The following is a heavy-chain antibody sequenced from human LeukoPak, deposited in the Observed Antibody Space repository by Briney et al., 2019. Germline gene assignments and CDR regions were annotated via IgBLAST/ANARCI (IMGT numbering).Heavy chain of an antibody. V-gene: IGHV3-15*01. Sequence: TGGSLRLSCAASGFTFSNAWMSWVRQAPGKGLEWVGRIKSKTDGGTTDYAAPVKGRFTISRDDSNNTLYLQMNSLKTEDTAVYYCTTDIVGVREALYYFDYWGQGTLVTVSS. J-gene: IGHJ4*02. CDR2: IKSKTDGGTT. CDR1: GFTFSNAW. D-gene: IGHD1-26*01. CDR3: TTDIVGVREALYYFDY.